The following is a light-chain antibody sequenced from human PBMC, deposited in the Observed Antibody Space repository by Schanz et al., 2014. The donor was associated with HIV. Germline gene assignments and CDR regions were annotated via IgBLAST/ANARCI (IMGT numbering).Light chain of an antibody. Sequence: QSVLTQAPSASGTPGQRVTISCSGGDSNIGSNTVNWYQQLPGTAPKLLIYSNNQRPSGVPDRFSGSKSGTSASLAISGLQSEDEADYFCQSFDSSLNGVLFGGGTKLTVL. CDR3: QSFDSSLNGVL. CDR1: DSNIGSNT. J-gene: IGLJ3*02. V-gene: IGLV1-44*01. CDR2: SNN.